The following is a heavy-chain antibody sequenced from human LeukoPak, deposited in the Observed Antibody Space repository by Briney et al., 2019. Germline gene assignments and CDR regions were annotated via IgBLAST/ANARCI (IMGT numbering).Heavy chain of an antibody. CDR1: GFSFGRYW. V-gene: IGHV3-74*01. Sequence: GGSLRLSCAASGFSFGRYWMHWVRQAPGKGPVWVSRINGDGTTTSHGDSVKGRFTISRDNGKNTLYLQMNSLRADDTAIYYCARERTTIFTMDVWGKGTTVTVSS. CDR3: ARERTTIFTMDV. D-gene: IGHD3-3*01. CDR2: INGDGTTT. J-gene: IGHJ6*03.